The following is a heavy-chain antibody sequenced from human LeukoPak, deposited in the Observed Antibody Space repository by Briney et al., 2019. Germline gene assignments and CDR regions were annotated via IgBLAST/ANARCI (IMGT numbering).Heavy chain of an antibody. CDR1: GYTFINYG. CDR3: ARGGQQLVWFDS. D-gene: IGHD6-13*01. Sequence: ASVKVSCKACGYTFINYGISWVRQAPGQGLEWMGWIYPYTGNTNYAQMVQGRVTMTTDTSTRTAYMELTSLTSDDTAVYYCARGGQQLVWFDSWGQGTLVTVSS. J-gene: IGHJ5*01. CDR2: IYPYTGNT. V-gene: IGHV1-18*01.